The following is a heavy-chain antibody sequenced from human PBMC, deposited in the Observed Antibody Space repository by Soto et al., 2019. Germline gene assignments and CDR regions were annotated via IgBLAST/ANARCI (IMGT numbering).Heavy chain of an antibody. CDR3: ARDGYNLYYYYGMDV. CDR1: VGSISSNNW. CDR2: IYHSGST. Sequence: PAESLSLTCAVYVGSISSNNWWSWLRHPQGKGLEWIGEIYHSGSTNYNPSLKSRVTISLDKSKNQFSLKLTSVTAADSAVYYCARDGYNLYYYYGMDVWGQGTTVTVSS. J-gene: IGHJ6*02. D-gene: IGHD5-12*01. V-gene: IGHV4-4*02.